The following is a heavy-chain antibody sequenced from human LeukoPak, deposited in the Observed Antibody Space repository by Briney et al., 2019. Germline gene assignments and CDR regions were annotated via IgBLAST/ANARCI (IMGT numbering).Heavy chain of an antibody. V-gene: IGHV7-4-1*02. CDR3: ARDLTDNRFDP. J-gene: IGHJ5*02. CDR2: INTNTGNP. CDR1: GYTFSNYA. Sequence: ASVKVSCKASGYTFSNYAMNWVRQAPGQGLEWMGWINTNTGNPTYAQGFTGRFVFSLDTSVSTAYLQISSLKAEDTAVYYCARDLTDNRFDPWGQGTLVTVSS. D-gene: IGHD4/OR15-4a*01.